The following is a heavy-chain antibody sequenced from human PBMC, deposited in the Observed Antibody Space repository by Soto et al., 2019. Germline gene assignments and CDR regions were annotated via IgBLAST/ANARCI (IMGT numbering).Heavy chain of an antibody. D-gene: IGHD1-1*01. J-gene: IGHJ4*02. V-gene: IGHV3-23*01. Sequence: PGGSLRLSCAASGFTFSSYAMSWVRQAPGKGLEWVSAISGSGGSTYYADSVKGRFTISRDNSKNTLYLQMSSLRAEDTAVYYCAKAGSLSRYYFDYWGQGTLVTVSS. CDR2: ISGSGGST. CDR3: AKAGSLSRYYFDY. CDR1: GFTFSSYA.